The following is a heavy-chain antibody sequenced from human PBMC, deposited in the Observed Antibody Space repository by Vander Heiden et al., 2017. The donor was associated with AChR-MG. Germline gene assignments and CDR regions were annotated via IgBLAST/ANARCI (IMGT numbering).Heavy chain of an antibody. V-gene: IGHV3-21*01. CDR2: ISSSSSYI. D-gene: IGHD4-17*01. CDR1: GFTFISYS. CDR3: ARGGDQYGGAFDY. Sequence: EVQLVESGGGLVKPGGSRRLSCEASGFTFISYSMNWVRQAPGKVLEWVSSISSSSSYIYYADSVKGRFTISRDNAKNSLYLQMNSLRAEDTAVYYCARGGDQYGGAFDYWGQGTLVTVSS. J-gene: IGHJ4*02.